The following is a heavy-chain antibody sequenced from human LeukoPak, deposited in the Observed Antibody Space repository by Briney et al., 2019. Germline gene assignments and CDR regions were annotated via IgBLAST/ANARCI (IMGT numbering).Heavy chain of an antibody. V-gene: IGHV4-30-2*01. Sequence: SQTLSLTCAVSGGSISSGGYSWSWIRQPPGKGLEWIGYIYHSGSTYYNTSLKSRVTISVDRSKNQFTLKLSSVTAADTAVYYCARNSHYHCYFDLWGRGTLVTVSS. D-gene: IGHD1-26*01. J-gene: IGHJ2*01. CDR1: GGSISSGGYS. CDR3: ARNSHYHCYFDL. CDR2: IYHSGST.